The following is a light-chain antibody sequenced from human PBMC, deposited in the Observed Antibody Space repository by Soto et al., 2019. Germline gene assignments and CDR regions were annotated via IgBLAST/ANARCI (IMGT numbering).Light chain of an antibody. V-gene: IGKV3-15*01. J-gene: IGKJ5*01. CDR1: QSVSRY. CDR3: QQYAEGTPIT. Sequence: EIVMTQSPASLSVSPGERVTLSCTASQSVSRYLAWYQQIPGQAPRLLIHGASTGAIGVPARFSGSGSGTDFTLTISRLESDDFALYYCQQYAEGTPITFGQGTRLEIK. CDR2: GAS.